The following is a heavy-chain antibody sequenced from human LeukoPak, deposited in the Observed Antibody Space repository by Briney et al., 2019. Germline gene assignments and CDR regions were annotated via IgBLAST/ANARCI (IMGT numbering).Heavy chain of an antibody. J-gene: IGHJ4*02. CDR1: DGSINSYY. CDR3: ARHSRTHPSYFDY. CDR2: IYYNGNT. D-gene: IGHD2-2*01. V-gene: IGHV4-59*01. Sequence: SETLSLTCSVSDGSINSYYWNWIRRPPGEGLEWIGYIYYNGNTNYSPSLKSRVTMSVDTSKNLFSLKLSSVTAADTAVYYCARHSRTHPSYFDYWGQGALVTVSS.